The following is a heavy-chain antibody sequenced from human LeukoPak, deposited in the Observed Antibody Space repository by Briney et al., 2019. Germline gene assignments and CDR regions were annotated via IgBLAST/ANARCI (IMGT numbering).Heavy chain of an antibody. V-gene: IGHV1-69*04. Sequence: ASVKVSCKASGDTFSSYAISWVRQAPGQGLEWMGRIIPILGIANYAQKFQGRVTITADKSTSTAYMELSSLRSEDTAVYYCASGPLMVRGVIETHFDYWGQGTLVTVSS. D-gene: IGHD3-10*01. CDR1: GDTFSSYA. J-gene: IGHJ4*02. CDR3: ASGPLMVRGVIETHFDY. CDR2: IIPILGIA.